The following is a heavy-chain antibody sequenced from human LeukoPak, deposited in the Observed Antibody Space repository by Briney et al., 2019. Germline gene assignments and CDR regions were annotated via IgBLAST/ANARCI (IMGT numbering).Heavy chain of an antibody. V-gene: IGHV3-21*01. CDR3: AGSWVGATTAYYYMDV. J-gene: IGHJ6*03. Sequence: GGSLRLSCAASGFTFSSYNMNWVRQAPGMGLEWVSSTTSSSSYIYYADSVKGRFTISRDNAKNSLYLQMNSLRAEDTAVYYCAGSWVGATTAYYYMDVWGKGTTVTVSS. D-gene: IGHD1-26*01. CDR2: TTSSSSYI. CDR1: GFTFSSYN.